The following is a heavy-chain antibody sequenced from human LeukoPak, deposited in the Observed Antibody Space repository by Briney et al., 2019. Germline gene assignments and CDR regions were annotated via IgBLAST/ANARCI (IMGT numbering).Heavy chain of an antibody. CDR1: EFTFSDYY. V-gene: IGHV3-11*04. CDR2: ISSSGSTM. CDR3: ARAYYYDSSGYYENFDY. J-gene: IGHJ4*02. D-gene: IGHD3-22*01. Sequence: PGGSLRLSCAASEFTFSDYYMSWIRQAPGKGLEWVSYISSSGSTMYYADSLRGRFTISRDNANNSLYLQMNSLRAEDTAVYYCARAYYYDSSGYYENFDYWGQGTLVTVSS.